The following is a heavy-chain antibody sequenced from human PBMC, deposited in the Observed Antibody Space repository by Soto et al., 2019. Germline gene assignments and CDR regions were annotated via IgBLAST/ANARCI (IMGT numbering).Heavy chain of an antibody. V-gene: IGHV4-59*08. Sequence: PSETLSLTCTVSDGSISSHYWSWIRQSPGKGLECIGYISYSGSTKYNPSLKNRVTILRDTSKNQFSLKLSSVTAADTAVYYCARHSYYYGSTYGCWLDPWGQGTLVTVSS. CDR3: ARHSYYYGSTYGCWLDP. CDR2: ISYSGST. J-gene: IGHJ5*02. CDR1: DGSISSHY. D-gene: IGHD3-10*01.